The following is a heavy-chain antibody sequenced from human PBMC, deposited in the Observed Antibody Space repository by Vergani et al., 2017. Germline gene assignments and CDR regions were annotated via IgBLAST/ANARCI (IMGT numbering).Heavy chain of an antibody. CDR3: AGARGGASGIQLWLHHYYYYYGMDV. Sequence: QVQLVESGGGLVKPGGSLRLSCAASGFTFSDYYMSWIRQAPGKGLEWVSYISSSGSTIYYADSVKGRFTISRDNAKNALYLQMNRLRAEDTAVYYCAGARGGASGIQLWLHHYYYYYGMDVWGQGTTVTVSS. CDR2: ISSSGSTI. J-gene: IGHJ6*02. CDR1: GFTFSDYY. D-gene: IGHD5-18*01. V-gene: IGHV3-11*01.